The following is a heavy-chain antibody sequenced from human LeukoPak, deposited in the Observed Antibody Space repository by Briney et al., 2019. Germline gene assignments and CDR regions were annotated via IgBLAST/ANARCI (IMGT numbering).Heavy chain of an antibody. CDR2: MNPNSGNT. V-gene: IGHV1-8*01. D-gene: IGHD6-19*01. CDR1: GYTFTSYD. Sequence: ASVKVSCKASGYTFTSYDINWVRQATGQGLEWMGWMNPNSGNTGYAQKIQGRVTMTRNTSISTAYMELSSLRSEDTAVYYCATSLTPSGWYRSLTPYYYYYMDVWGKGTTVTVSS. CDR3: ATSLTPSGWYRSLTPYYYYYMDV. J-gene: IGHJ6*03.